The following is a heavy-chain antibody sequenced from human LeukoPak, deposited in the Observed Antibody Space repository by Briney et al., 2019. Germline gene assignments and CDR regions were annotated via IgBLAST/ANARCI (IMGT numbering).Heavy chain of an antibody. D-gene: IGHD6-13*01. CDR1: GFNFSSYA. Sequence: GGSLRLSCAASGFNFSSYAMSWVRQAPGKGLEWVSAISGSGGSTYYADSVKGRFTISRDNSKNTLYLQMNGLRAEDTAVYYCAKDGGGYSSSYAYYFDYWGQGTLVTVSS. CDR3: AKDGGGYSSSYAYYFDY. J-gene: IGHJ4*02. CDR2: ISGSGGST. V-gene: IGHV3-23*01.